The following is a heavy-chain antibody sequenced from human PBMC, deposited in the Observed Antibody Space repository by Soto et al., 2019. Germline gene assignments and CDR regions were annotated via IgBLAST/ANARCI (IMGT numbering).Heavy chain of an antibody. CDR3: AKARHSTSWYGLAADF. V-gene: IGHV3-30*09. D-gene: IGHD6-13*01. J-gene: IGHJ4*02. CDR1: GFIFSDYA. Sequence: QVQLVESGGGVVQPGRSLRLSCAASGFIFSDYAMHWVRQAPGKGLEWVAVISYGGDNKYYADSVRGRFAIARDTLKNTLDLQMNSLNPEDTAVYQCAKARHSTSWYGLAADFWGQGTLVTVSS. CDR2: ISYGGDNK.